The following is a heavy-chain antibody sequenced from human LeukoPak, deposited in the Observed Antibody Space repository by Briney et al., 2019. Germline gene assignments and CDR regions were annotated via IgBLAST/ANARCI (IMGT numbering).Heavy chain of an antibody. CDR3: ARDQGGYYDSSPPDY. CDR2: INAGNGNT. CDR1: GYTFSTFG. J-gene: IGHJ4*02. V-gene: IGHV1-3*03. Sequence: ASVKVSCKASGYTFSTFGISWVRQAPGQRLEWMGWINAGNGNTKYSQEFQGRVTITRDTSASTAYMELSSLRSEDMAVYYCARDQGGYYDSSPPDYWGQGTLVTVSS. D-gene: IGHD3-22*01.